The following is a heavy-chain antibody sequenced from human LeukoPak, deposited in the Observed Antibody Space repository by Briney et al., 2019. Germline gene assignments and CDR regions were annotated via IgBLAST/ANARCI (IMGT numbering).Heavy chain of an antibody. Sequence: SETLSLTCAVYGGSFNGYSWTWIRQTPEKGLEWIGEINHHGNTIYNPSLQSRLTISVDTSKNQFSLRLNSVTAADAAVYFCARRKWQQGFDYWGQGTLVTVST. V-gene: IGHV4-34*01. CDR3: ARRKWQQGFDY. CDR2: INHHGNT. CDR1: GGSFNGYS. D-gene: IGHD5-24*01. J-gene: IGHJ4*02.